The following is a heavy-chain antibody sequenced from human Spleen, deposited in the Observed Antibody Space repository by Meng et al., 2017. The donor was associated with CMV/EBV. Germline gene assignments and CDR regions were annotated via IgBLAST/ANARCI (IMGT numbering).Heavy chain of an antibody. J-gene: IGHJ4*02. CDR2: INPSNDGT. D-gene: IGHD2/OR15-2a*01. CDR3: GRDARLQYFLFDL. Sequence: YASGYSFSDYYMDCVPPATGQGRESVGWINPSNDGTNDAQKCQCSVTRDKYTYMIKVYMERRRVESDDTAEYYCGRDARLQYFLFDLWGQGTLVTVSS. V-gene: IGHV1-2*02. CDR1: GYSFSDYY.